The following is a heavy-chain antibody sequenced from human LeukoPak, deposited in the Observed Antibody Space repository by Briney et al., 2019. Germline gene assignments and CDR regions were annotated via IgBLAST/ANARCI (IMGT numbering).Heavy chain of an antibody. CDR3: ARQDQVLLWFGELGGSFDY. D-gene: IGHD3-10*01. Sequence: SETLSLTCAVYGGSFSGYYWSWIRQPPGKGLEWIGEINHSGSTNYNPSLKSRVTISVDTSRNQFSLKLSSVTAADTAVYYCARQDQVLLWFGELGGSFDYWGQGTLVTVSS. J-gene: IGHJ4*02. CDR1: GGSFSGYY. CDR2: INHSGST. V-gene: IGHV4-34*01.